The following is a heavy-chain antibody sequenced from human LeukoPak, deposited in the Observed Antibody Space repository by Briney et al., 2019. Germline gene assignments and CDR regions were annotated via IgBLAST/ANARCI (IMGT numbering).Heavy chain of an antibody. V-gene: IGHV1-18*01. D-gene: IGHD3-10*01. CDR1: GYTFTSSG. CDR2: ISAYNGNT. CDR3: ARAMVRGVIPQYWFDP. J-gene: IGHJ5*02. Sequence: ASVKVSCKASGYTFTSSGITWVRQAPGQGLEWMGSISAYNGNTNYAQKLQGRVTMTTDTSTSTAYMELRGLRSDDTAVYYCARAMVRGVIPQYWFDPWGQGTVVTVSS.